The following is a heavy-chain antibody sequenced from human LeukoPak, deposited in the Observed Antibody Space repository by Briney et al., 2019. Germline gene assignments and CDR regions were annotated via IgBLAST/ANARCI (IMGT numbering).Heavy chain of an antibody. CDR1: GYTFSSYG. D-gene: IGHD3-22*01. CDR2: ISAYNGNT. Sequence: ASVKVSCKASGYTFSSYGITWVRQAPGQGLEWMGWISAYNGNTNYAQKLQGRVTMTTDTSTGTVYMELRSLRSDDTAVYYCARYDSSGYSAYWGQGTLVTASS. J-gene: IGHJ4*02. V-gene: IGHV1-18*01. CDR3: ARYDSSGYSAY.